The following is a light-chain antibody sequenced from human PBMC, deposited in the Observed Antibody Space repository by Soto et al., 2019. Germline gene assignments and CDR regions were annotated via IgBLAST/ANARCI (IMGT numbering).Light chain of an antibody. V-gene: IGKV3-15*01. Sequence: EIVMTQSPATLSVSPGERATLSCRASQSVSNKLAWYQHKHGQAPRVLIYDTSTRAAGIPARFSGSGSGTDFTLTISSLQSEDFAVYYCQQYNTWRSITFGQGTRLESK. CDR3: QQYNTWRSIT. J-gene: IGKJ5*01. CDR1: QSVSNK. CDR2: DTS.